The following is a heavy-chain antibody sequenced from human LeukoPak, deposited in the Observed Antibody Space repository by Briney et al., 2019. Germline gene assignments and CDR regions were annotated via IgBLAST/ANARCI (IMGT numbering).Heavy chain of an antibody. CDR2: INPNSGGT. Sequence: GASVKVSCKASGYTFTGYYMHWVRQAPGQGLEWMGWINPNSGGTNYAQKFQGRVTMTRDTSISTAYMELSRLRSDDTAVYYCAITGYCSGGSCRGKGFFDYWGQGTLVTVSS. D-gene: IGHD2-15*01. CDR1: GYTFTGYY. CDR3: AITGYCSGGSCRGKGFFDY. J-gene: IGHJ4*02. V-gene: IGHV1-2*02.